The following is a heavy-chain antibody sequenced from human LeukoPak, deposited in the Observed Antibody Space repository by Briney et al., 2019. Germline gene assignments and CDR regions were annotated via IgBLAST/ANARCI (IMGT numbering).Heavy chain of an antibody. CDR2: IIPIFGP. J-gene: IGHJ4*02. D-gene: IGHD3-22*01. V-gene: IGHV1-69*13. CDR1: GYTFTSYG. Sequence: SVKVSCKASGYTFTSYGISWVRQAPGQGLEWIGGIIPIFGPNYAQKFQGRATISADLATATAYMELSSLTSEDTSVYYCATGKDRSGYYYSLDYWGQGTLVAVSS. CDR3: ATGKDRSGYYYSLDY.